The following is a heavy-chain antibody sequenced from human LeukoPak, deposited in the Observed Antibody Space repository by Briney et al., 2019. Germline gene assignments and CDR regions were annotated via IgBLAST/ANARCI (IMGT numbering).Heavy chain of an antibody. Sequence: GGSLRLSCAASGFTFSSYSMNWVRQAPGKGLEWVSAISGSGGSTYYADSVKGRFTISRDNSKNTLYLQMNSLRAEDTAVYYCAKDAVQAEPYYYYGMDVWGQGTTVTVSS. V-gene: IGHV3-23*01. J-gene: IGHJ6*02. D-gene: IGHD1-14*01. CDR1: GFTFSSYS. CDR2: ISGSGGST. CDR3: AKDAVQAEPYYYYGMDV.